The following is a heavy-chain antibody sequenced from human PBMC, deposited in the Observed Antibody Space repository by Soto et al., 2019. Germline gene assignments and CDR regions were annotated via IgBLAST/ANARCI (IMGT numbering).Heavy chain of an antibody. CDR2: ISYDGSNK. Sequence: PGGSLRLSCAASGFTFSSYGMHWVRQAPGKGLEWVAVISYDGSNKYYADSVKGRFTISRDNSKNTLYLQMNSLRAEDTAVYYCAKDRGSVRAYYYYGMDVWGQGTTVTVS. D-gene: IGHD3-10*01. CDR3: AKDRGSVRAYYYYGMDV. CDR1: GFTFSSYG. V-gene: IGHV3-30*18. J-gene: IGHJ6*02.